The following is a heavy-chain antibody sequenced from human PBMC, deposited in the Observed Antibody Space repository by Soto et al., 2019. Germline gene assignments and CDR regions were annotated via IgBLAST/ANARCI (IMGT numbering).Heavy chain of an antibody. CDR2: FDPEDGET. V-gene: IGHV1-24*01. CDR3: AILGIRYFDWLLSGAFDI. Sequence: GASVKVSCKVSGYTLTELSMHWVRQAPGKGLEWMGGFDPEDGETIYAQKFQGRVTMTEDTSTDTAYMELSSLRSEDTATYYCAILGIRYFDWLLSGAFDIWGQATIVTVSS. J-gene: IGHJ3*02. CDR1: GYTLTELS. D-gene: IGHD3-9*01.